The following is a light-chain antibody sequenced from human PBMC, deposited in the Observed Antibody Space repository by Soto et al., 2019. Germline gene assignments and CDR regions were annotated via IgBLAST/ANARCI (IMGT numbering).Light chain of an antibody. CDR2: AAS. CDR3: QQANSFPPT. V-gene: IGKV1-12*01. CDR1: QGVSTW. J-gene: IGKJ4*01. Sequence: DIQMTQSPSSVSASVGDRLTITCRASQGVSTWLAWYQQKPGQAPKLLIYAASSLQSGVPSRFSGSGSATDFSLTINSLQPEDFATYYCQQANSFPPTFGGGTKVEIK.